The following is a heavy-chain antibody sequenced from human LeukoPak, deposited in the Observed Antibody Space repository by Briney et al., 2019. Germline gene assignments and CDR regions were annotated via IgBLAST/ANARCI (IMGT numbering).Heavy chain of an antibody. CDR2: IYSGGST. Sequence: PGGSLRLSCAASGFTVSSNYMSWVRQAPGKGLEWVSVIYSGGSTYYADSVKGRFTISRDNSKNTLYLQMNSLRAEDTAVYYCARDQWGPPYSAFDIWGQGTMVTVSS. J-gene: IGHJ3*02. V-gene: IGHV3-53*01. CDR1: GFTVSSNY. D-gene: IGHD1-26*01. CDR3: ARDQWGPPYSAFDI.